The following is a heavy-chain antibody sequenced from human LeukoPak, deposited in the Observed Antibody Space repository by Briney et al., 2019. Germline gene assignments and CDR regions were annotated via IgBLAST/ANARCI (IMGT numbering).Heavy chain of an antibody. D-gene: IGHD3-10*01. CDR3: ARDSLLWPAGRVDP. CDR2: ISAYNGNT. V-gene: IGHV1-18*01. Sequence: GASVKVSCKASGYTFTSYGISWVRQAPGQGLVWMGWISAYNGNTNYAQKLQGRVTMTTDTSTSTAYMELRSLRSDDTAVYYCARDSLLWPAGRVDPWGQGTLVTVSS. CDR1: GYTFTSYG. J-gene: IGHJ5*02.